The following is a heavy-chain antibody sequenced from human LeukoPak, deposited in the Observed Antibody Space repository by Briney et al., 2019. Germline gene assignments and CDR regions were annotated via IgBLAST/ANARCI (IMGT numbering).Heavy chain of an antibody. V-gene: IGHV1-46*01. CDR2: MSPSGGST. D-gene: IGHD6-13*01. CDR1: GYTFTNYY. Sequence: ASVKVSCKASGYTFTNYYMHWVRQAPGQGLEWMGIMSPSGGSTTYAQKFLGRVTMTRDTSTSTIYMELSSLRSEDTAVYYCARAHIVAAGKSLVPHNYGMDVWGQGTTVTVSS. J-gene: IGHJ6*02. CDR3: ARAHIVAAGKSLVPHNYGMDV.